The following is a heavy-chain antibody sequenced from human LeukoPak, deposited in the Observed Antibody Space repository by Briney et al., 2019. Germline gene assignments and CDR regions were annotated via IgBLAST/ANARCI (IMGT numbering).Heavy chain of an antibody. V-gene: IGHV3-11*01. CDR1: GFTFSDYY. CDR3: ARATPYCSSTSCPYYFDY. J-gene: IGHJ4*02. D-gene: IGHD2-2*01. Sequence: PGGSLRLSCAASGFTFSDYYMSWIRQAPGEGLEWVSYISSSGSTIYYADSVKGRFTISRDNAKNSLYLQMNSLRAEDTAVYYCARATPYCSSTSCPYYFDYWGQGTLVTVSS. CDR2: ISSSGSTI.